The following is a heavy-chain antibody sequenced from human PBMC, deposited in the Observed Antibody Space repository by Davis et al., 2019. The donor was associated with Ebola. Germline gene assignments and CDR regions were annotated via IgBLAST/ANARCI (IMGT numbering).Heavy chain of an antibody. Sequence: SETLSLTCTVSGGSINNYFWSWIRQPPGKGLEWIENIHYLGNTNYNPSLKSRVTMSVDTSKNQFSLKLSSVTAADTAVYYCARGNYGDYIVLYYYNMDVWGQGTTVTVSS. CDR1: GGSINNYF. V-gene: IGHV4-59*01. J-gene: IGHJ6*02. CDR3: ARGNYGDYIVLYYYNMDV. CDR2: IHYLGNT. D-gene: IGHD4-17*01.